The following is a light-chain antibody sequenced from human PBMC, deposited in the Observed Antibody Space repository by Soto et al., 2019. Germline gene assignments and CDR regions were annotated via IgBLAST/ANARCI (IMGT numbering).Light chain of an antibody. J-gene: IGLJ2*01. Sequence: QSALTQPRSVSGSPGQSVTISCTGTSSDVGGYNYVSWYQQHPGEAPKLMIFEVSNRPSGVSPRFSASKSGNTASLTISGFQAEDEADYYCSSYTSSSSVVFGGGTKLTVL. CDR2: EVS. CDR3: SSYTSSSSVV. V-gene: IGLV2-14*01. CDR1: SSDVGGYNY.